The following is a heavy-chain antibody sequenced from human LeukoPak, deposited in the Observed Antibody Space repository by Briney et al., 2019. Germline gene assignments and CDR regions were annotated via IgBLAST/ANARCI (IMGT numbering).Heavy chain of an antibody. Sequence: ASVKVSCKASGYTFTDYYINWLQQAPGKGLEWMGRLNPEDGETTFSEKFRGRVALTADPSTDTVYMEMTSLRSEDTAVYYCALIVVVVSGLAPNDYWGQGTLVAVSS. CDR3: ALIVVVVSGLAPNDY. CDR1: GYTFTDYY. CDR2: LNPEDGET. D-gene: IGHD2-21*02. V-gene: IGHV1-69-2*01. J-gene: IGHJ4*02.